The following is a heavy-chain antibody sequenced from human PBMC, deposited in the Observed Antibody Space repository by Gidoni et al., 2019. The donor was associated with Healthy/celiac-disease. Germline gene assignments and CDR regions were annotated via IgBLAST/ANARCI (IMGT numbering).Heavy chain of an antibody. CDR3: ARVGCSGGSCSYYYYYYMDV. J-gene: IGHJ6*03. Sequence: QVQLVQSGAEVKKPGSSVQASCKASVGTFSSSALSWVRQAPGQGLEWMGGNIPIFGTANYAQKFQGRVTINADESKSTAYMEMSSLRSEDTAVYYCARVGCSGGSCSYYYYYYMDVWGKGTTVTVS. CDR1: VGTFSSSA. CDR2: NIPIFGTA. V-gene: IGHV1-69*01. D-gene: IGHD2-15*01.